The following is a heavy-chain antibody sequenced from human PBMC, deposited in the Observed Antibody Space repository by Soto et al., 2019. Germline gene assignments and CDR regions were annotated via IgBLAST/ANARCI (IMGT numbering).Heavy chain of an antibody. CDR3: VRDLTYPFYLDS. V-gene: IGHV1-2*02. CDR2: INPYSGGT. Sequence: ASVKVSCKASGYTFTEDFIHWVRQAPGQGLEWMGCINPYSGGTNSAQNFQGRVTITRDTSISTAYMELTSLRSDDTAVYYCVRDLTYPFYLDSWGQGTLVTVSS. J-gene: IGHJ4*02. CDR1: GYTFTEDF.